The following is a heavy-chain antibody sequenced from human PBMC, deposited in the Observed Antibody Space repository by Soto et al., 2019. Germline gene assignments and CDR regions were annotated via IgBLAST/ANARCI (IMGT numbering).Heavy chain of an antibody. Sequence: AASVKVSCKASGGTFSSYAISWVRQAPGQGLEWMGGIIPIFGTANYAQKFQGRVTITADESTSTAYMELSSLRSEDTAVYYCAMDWNSSPMGAFDIWGQGTMVTVS. CDR1: GGTFSSYA. CDR3: AMDWNSSPMGAFDI. CDR2: IIPIFGTA. V-gene: IGHV1-69*13. D-gene: IGHD6-13*01. J-gene: IGHJ3*02.